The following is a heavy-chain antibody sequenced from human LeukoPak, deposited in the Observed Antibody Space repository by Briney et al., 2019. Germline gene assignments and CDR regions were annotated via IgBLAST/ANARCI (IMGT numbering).Heavy chain of an antibody. D-gene: IGHD3-9*01. V-gene: IGHV3-30*18. J-gene: IGHJ4*02. CDR1: GFTFSSYG. Sequence: GGSLRLSCAASGFTFSSYGMHWVRQVPGKGLEWVAVISYDGSNKYYADSVKGRFTISRDNSKNTLYLQMNSLRAEDTAVYYCAKSVEPSYYDILTGGSWGQGTLVTVSS. CDR2: ISYDGSNK. CDR3: AKSVEPSYYDILTGGS.